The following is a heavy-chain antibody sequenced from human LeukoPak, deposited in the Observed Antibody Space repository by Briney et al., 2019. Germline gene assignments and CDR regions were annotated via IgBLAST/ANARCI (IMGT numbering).Heavy chain of an antibody. D-gene: IGHD4-23*01. CDR1: GGSISSGGYY. V-gene: IGHV4-30-2*01. Sequence: PSQTLSLTCTVSGGSISSGGYYWSWIRQPPGKGLEWIGYIYHSGSTYYNPSLKSRVTISVDRSKNQFSLKLSSVTAADTAVYYCARETTVVTGSFDYWGQGTLVTVSS. CDR2: IYHSGST. J-gene: IGHJ4*02. CDR3: ARETTVVTGSFDY.